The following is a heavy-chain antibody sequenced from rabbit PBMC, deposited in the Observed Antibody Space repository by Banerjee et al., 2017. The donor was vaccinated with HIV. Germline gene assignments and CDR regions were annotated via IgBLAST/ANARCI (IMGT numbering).Heavy chain of an antibody. Sequence: QEQLEESGGDLVQPEGSLTLTCTASGFSFSSSYWMCWVRQAPGKGLEWIACISTADGYTYYASWAKGRFTISKISTTVTLQMTSLTAADTATYFCARDIIGSGDDRNLWGPGTLVTVS. CDR3: ARDIIGSGDDRNL. CDR1: GFSFSSSYW. D-gene: IGHD1-1*01. V-gene: IGHV1S45*01. J-gene: IGHJ4*01. CDR2: ISTADGYT.